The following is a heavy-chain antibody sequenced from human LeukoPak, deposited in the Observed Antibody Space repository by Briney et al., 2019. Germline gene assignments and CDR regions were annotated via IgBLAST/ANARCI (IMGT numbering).Heavy chain of an antibody. CDR3: ARDDNGDNWFDP. Sequence: ASVKVSCKASGYTFTNFYKHWVRQAPGQGLEWMGVINPSGGSTSYAQKFQGRVTMTRDTSTSTVYMELSSLRSEDTAVYYCARDDNGDNWFDPWGQGTLVTVSS. V-gene: IGHV1-46*01. J-gene: IGHJ5*02. CDR1: GYTFTNFY. CDR2: INPSGGST. D-gene: IGHD4-17*01.